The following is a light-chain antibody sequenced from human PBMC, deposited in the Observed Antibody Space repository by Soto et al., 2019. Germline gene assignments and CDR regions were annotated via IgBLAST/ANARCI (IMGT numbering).Light chain of an antibody. Sequence: EIVLTQSPGTLSLSPGERANLSCRASQSVSNNYLAWYQQKPGQAPRLLIYGASNRATGLPDRFSGSGSGTDFTLTISRLEPEDFAVYYCQQYGSSCTFGQGTKVEIK. CDR3: QQYGSSCT. CDR2: GAS. CDR1: QSVSNNY. J-gene: IGKJ1*01. V-gene: IGKV3-20*01.